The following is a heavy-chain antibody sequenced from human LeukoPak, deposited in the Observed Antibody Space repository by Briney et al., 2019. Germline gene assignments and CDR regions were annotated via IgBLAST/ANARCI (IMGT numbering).Heavy chain of an antibody. D-gene: IGHD3-9*01. CDR3: ASERRYDPLTGYSPRDY. Sequence: GGSLRLSCAASGLSVSVNFMTWVRQGPGKGLQCVAVIYIDGSTYDADSVRGRFSISRDSSTNTLYLQMNNLRTEDTAVYYCASERRYDPLTGYSPRDYWGQGTLVTVSS. V-gene: IGHV3-66*02. CDR2: IYIDGST. CDR1: GLSVSVNF. J-gene: IGHJ4*02.